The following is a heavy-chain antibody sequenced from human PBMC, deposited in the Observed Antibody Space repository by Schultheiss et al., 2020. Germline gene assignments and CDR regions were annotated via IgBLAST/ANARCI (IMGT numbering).Heavy chain of an antibody. J-gene: IGHJ4*02. CDR1: GFTFSSYG. D-gene: IGHD5-18*01. CDR2: ISYDGSNK. CDR3: AKGGYSYGHFDY. V-gene: IGHV3-30*18. Sequence: GESLKISCAASGFTFSSYGMHWVRQAPGKGLEWVAVISYDGSNKYYADSVKGRFTISRDNSKNTLYLQMNSLRAEDTAVYYCAKGGYSYGHFDYWGQGTLVTVSS.